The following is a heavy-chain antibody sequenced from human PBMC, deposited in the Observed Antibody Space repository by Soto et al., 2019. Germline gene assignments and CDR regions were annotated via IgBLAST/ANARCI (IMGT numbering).Heavy chain of an antibody. CDR2: FDPEDGET. CDR1: GYTLTELS. V-gene: IGHV1-24*01. Sequence: ASVQVTCKVSGYTLTELSMHWVRQAPGKGNERMGGFDPEDGETIYAQKFQGRVTMTEDTSTYTAYMELISLRSEDTVFYYCATESSTVVTSEVYFDYWGQGTLVTVSS. J-gene: IGHJ4*02. D-gene: IGHD4-17*01. CDR3: ATESSTVVTSEVYFDY.